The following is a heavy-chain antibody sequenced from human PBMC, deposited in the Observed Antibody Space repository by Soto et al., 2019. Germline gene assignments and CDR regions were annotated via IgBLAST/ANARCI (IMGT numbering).Heavy chain of an antibody. J-gene: IGHJ4*02. V-gene: IGHV3-23*01. CDR1: GFTFSEFE. CDR3: ARWSYLDY. D-gene: IGHD3-3*01. CDR2: ISGSDGKT. Sequence: GGSLRLSCAASGFTFSEFEMHWVRQAPGKGLEWVSTISGSDGKTFYADSVKGRFSISRDTSQSTLYLQMNSLRADDTAMYYCARWSYLDYWGQGTRVTVSS.